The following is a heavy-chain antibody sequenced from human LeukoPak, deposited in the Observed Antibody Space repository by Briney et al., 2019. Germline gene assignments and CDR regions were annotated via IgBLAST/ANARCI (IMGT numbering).Heavy chain of an antibody. J-gene: IGHJ4*02. V-gene: IGHV3-30*04. CDR1: GFTFSSYA. Sequence: GRSLRLSRAASGFTFSSYAMHWVRQAPGKGLEWVAVISYDGSNKYYADSVKGRFTISRDNSKNTLYLQMNSLRAEDTAVYYCARDRESSGWPDYWGQGTLVTVSS. CDR3: ARDRESSGWPDY. D-gene: IGHD6-19*01. CDR2: ISYDGSNK.